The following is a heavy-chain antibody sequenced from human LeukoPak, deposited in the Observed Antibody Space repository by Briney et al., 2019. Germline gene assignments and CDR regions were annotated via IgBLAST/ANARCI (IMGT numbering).Heavy chain of an antibody. CDR3: ARRNYYSSSCHY. Sequence: SETLSLTCTVSGGSISSSSYYWGWIRQPPGKGLEWIGSIYYSGSTYYNPSLKSRVTISVDTSKNQFSPKLSSVTAADTAVYYCARRNYYSSSCHYWGQGTLVTVSS. D-gene: IGHD6-13*01. V-gene: IGHV4-39*07. CDR1: GGSISSSSYY. CDR2: IYYSGST. J-gene: IGHJ4*02.